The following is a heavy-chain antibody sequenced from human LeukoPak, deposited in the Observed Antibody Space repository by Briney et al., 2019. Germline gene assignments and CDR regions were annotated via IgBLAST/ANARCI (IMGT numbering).Heavy chain of an antibody. CDR3: ARSDFDWLSPRPYYFDY. J-gene: IGHJ4*02. D-gene: IGHD3-9*01. V-gene: IGHV1-18*01. Sequence: ASVKVSCKASGYTFTSYGISWVRQAPGQGLEWMGWISAYNGNTNYAQKLQGRVTMTTDTSTSTAYMELRSLRSEDTAVYYCARSDFDWLSPRPYYFDYWGQGTLVTVSS. CDR2: ISAYNGNT. CDR1: GYTFTSYG.